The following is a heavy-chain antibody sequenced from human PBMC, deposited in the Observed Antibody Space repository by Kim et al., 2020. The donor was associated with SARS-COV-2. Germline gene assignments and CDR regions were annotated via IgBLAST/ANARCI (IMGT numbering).Heavy chain of an antibody. J-gene: IGHJ3*01. CDR1: GFSLSTNGVG. CDR3: AQTTIFGLVNA. D-gene: IGHD3-3*01. CDR2: VYWGDDQ. V-gene: IGHV2-5*02. Sequence: SGPTLVNPTQTLTLTCTFSGFSLSTNGVGVGWIRQPPGKALEWVALVYWGDDQRYSPSLQSRLTITEDTSKNQVVLTMTNVDPVDTATYYCAQTTIFGLVNAWGQGTMVTVSS.